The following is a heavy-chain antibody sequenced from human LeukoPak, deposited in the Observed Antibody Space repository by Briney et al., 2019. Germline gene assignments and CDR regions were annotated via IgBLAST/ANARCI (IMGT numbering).Heavy chain of an antibody. Sequence: PGGSLRLSCAASGFTFSSYDMHWVRQATGKGLEWVSAIGTAGDTYYPGSVKGRFTISRENAKNSLYLQMNSLRAGDTAVYYCARAVWFGELRSYYFDYWGQGTQVTVSS. CDR3: ARAVWFGELRSYYFDY. CDR2: IGTAGDT. D-gene: IGHD3-10*01. V-gene: IGHV3-13*04. CDR1: GFTFSSYD. J-gene: IGHJ4*02.